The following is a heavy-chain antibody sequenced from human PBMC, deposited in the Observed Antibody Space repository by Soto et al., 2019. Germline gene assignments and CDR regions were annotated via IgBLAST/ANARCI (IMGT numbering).Heavy chain of an antibody. CDR3: ARDGYCTNGVCYGGGGPFDF. V-gene: IGHV4-59*13. J-gene: IGHJ4*02. D-gene: IGHD2-8*01. CDR1: GGSIGTYD. CDR2: IFYSGST. Sequence: PSDTLSLTCTASGGSIGTYDWNWIRQSPGKGLEWIGYIFYSGSTNYNPSLKSRLTLSVDTSKNQVSLKLSSVTAADTAVYYCARDGYCTNGVCYGGGGPFDFWGQGTLVTVSS.